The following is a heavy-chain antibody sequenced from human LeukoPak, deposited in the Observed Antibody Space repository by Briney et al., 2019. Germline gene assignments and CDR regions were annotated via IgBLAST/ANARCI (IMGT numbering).Heavy chain of an antibody. J-gene: IGHJ4*02. D-gene: IGHD5-24*01. V-gene: IGHV3-23*01. CDR2: ITNSGGNT. CDR3: AKDVRRWLQFAVGDV. CDR1: GFTFSSYA. Sequence: PGGSLRLSCTTSGFTFSSYAMSWVRQAPRKGLEWVSAITNSGGNTYYADSVKGRFTISRDNSKNTLYLQMNSLRAEDTAVYYCAKDVRRWLQFAVGDVGGQGTLVTVSS.